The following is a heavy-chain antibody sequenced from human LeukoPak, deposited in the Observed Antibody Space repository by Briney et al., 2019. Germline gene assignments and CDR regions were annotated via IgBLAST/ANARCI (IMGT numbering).Heavy chain of an antibody. Sequence: PSETLSLTCTVSGGSITSNSYYWGWIRQPPGKGLEWIGSITYSGSTYYNPSLKRRVTISIDTSKNQFSLKLSSVTAADTAVYYCARERREQLLPPYTRSVSYFDYWGQGTLVTVSS. J-gene: IGHJ4*02. V-gene: IGHV4-39*07. CDR3: ARERREQLLPPYTRSVSYFDY. D-gene: IGHD2-2*01. CDR1: GGSITSNSYY. CDR2: ITYSGST.